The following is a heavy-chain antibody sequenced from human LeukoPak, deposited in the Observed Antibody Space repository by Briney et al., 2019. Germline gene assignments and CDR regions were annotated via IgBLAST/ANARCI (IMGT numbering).Heavy chain of an antibody. CDR2: ISYDGSNK. CDR3: AREAGGAATQWLGPRFIYYYYGMDV. Sequence: GGSLRLSCAASGFTFSSYAMHWVRQAPGKGLEWVAVISYDGSNKYYADSVKGRFTISRDNSKNTLYLQMNSLRAEDTAVYYCAREAGGAATQWLGPRFIYYYYGMDVWGQGTTVTVSS. CDR1: GFTFSSYA. J-gene: IGHJ6*02. D-gene: IGHD6-19*01. V-gene: IGHV3-30-3*01.